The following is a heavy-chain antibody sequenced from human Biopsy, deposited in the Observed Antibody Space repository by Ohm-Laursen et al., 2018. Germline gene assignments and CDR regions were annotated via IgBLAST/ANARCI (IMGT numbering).Heavy chain of an antibody. CDR1: GGTFSSYV. CDR3: AGGAAKGNPYDH. J-gene: IGHJ5*02. D-gene: IGHD3-10*01. V-gene: IGHV1-69*06. CDR2: IIPTFDTP. Sequence: SSVKVSCKTSGGTFSSYVISWVRQAPGQGLEWMGRIIPTFDTPTYAPDFQGRVTFTADKSTGTAHLDLRSLRSEDTAVYYCAGGAAKGNPYDHWGQGTLVTVSS.